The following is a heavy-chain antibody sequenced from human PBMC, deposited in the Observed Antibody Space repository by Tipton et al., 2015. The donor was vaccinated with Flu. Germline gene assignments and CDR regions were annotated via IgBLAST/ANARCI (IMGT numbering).Heavy chain of an antibody. CDR3: ARAEESYTGDWYFDL. CDR1: GFTFGSYG. Sequence: SLRLSCATSGFTFGSYGFHWVRQAPGKGLEWVANIRQDGGQEYYLNSVRGRFTISRDNARNSLYLQIHSLRAEDTAVYYCARAEESYTGDWYFDLWGRGTLVTVSS. J-gene: IGHJ2*01. V-gene: IGHV3-7*01. CDR2: IRQDGGQE. D-gene: IGHD3-16*02.